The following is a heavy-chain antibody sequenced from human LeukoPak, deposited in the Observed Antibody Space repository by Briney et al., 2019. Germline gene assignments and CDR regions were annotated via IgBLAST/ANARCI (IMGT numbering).Heavy chain of an antibody. CDR1: GGSFSGYY. CDR3: ARGFRYEYVWGSYRSDFDY. D-gene: IGHD3-16*02. V-gene: IGHV4-34*01. J-gene: IGHJ4*02. Sequence: KPSETLSLTCAVYGGSFSGYYWSWIRQPPGKGLEWIGEIKHSGSTEYQRYLKSGVNISVDTSLKQFSLKLSSVTAADTAVYYCARGFRYEYVWGSYRSDFDYWGQGTLVTVSS. CDR2: IKHSGST.